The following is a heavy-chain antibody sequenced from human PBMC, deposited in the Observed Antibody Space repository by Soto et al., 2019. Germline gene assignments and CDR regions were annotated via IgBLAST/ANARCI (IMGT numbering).Heavy chain of an antibody. D-gene: IGHD5-12*01. CDR2: IRSSSSTI. V-gene: IGHV3-48*02. Sequence: DVQLVESGGGLVQPGGSLRLSCAASGFTFRSYNMNWVRQAPGKGLDWVSYIRSSSSTIYYADSVKGRFTISRDNAKNSLYLQMNSLRDDDTAMYYCARGGTIAVTTIGDYWGQGTLVTVSS. J-gene: IGHJ4*01. CDR1: GFTFRSYN. CDR3: ARGGTIAVTTIGDY.